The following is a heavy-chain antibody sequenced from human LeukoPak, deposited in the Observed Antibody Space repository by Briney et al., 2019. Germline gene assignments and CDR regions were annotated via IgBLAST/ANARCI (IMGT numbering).Heavy chain of an antibody. D-gene: IGHD6-13*01. CDR3: KSGGAAPGSFDN. CDR2: IKYDGDEE. J-gene: IGHJ4*02. CDR1: GFTFSDYW. Sequence: GGSLRLSCAASGFTFSDYWMSWMRQAPGKGLEWVANIKYDGDEEYYVDSVKGRFTISRDNAKNSLYLQLNSLRVEDTAVYYSKSGGAAPGSFDNWGQGTLVTVSP. V-gene: IGHV3-7*01.